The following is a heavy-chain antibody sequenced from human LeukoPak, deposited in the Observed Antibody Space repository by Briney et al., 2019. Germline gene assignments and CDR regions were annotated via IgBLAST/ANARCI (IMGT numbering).Heavy chain of an antibody. CDR3: ARDKALPSDAFDI. CDR2: ISSSSSYI. J-gene: IGHJ3*02. V-gene: IGHV3-21*01. CDR1: GFTFSSYS. Sequence: GGSLRLSCAASGFTFSSYSMNWVRQAPGKGLEWVSSISSSSSYIYYADSVKGRFTISRDNAKNSLYLQMNSLRAEDTAVYYCARDKALPSDAFDIWGQGTMVTVSS.